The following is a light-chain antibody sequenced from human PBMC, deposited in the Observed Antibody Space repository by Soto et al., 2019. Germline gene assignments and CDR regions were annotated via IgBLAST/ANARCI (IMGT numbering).Light chain of an antibody. CDR2: SAS. V-gene: IGKV3-20*01. J-gene: IGKJ5*01. Sequence: EIVLTQSPGTLSLSPGGTATLSCRASQSVSSNNLAWYHQKPGQTPRLLINSASSRPTGIPDRFSGSGSGTDITLTISSLKPEDSAVYYCQQYDNSITFSQGTRPEIE. CDR3: QQYDNSIT. CDR1: QSVSSNN.